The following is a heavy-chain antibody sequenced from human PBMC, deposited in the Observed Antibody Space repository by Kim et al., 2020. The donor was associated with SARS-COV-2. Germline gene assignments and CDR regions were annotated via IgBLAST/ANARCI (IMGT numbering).Heavy chain of an antibody. Sequence: GGSLRLSCAASGFTFSSYAMSWVRQAPGKGLEWVSAISGSGGSTYYADSVKGRFTISRDNSKNTLYLQMNSLRAEDTAVYYCAKPQTLQWMVRGVIIPYYYYGMDVWGQGTTVTVSS. CDR2: ISGSGGST. D-gene: IGHD3-10*01. CDR1: GFTFSSYA. CDR3: AKPQTLQWMVRGVIIPYYYYGMDV. V-gene: IGHV3-23*01. J-gene: IGHJ6*02.